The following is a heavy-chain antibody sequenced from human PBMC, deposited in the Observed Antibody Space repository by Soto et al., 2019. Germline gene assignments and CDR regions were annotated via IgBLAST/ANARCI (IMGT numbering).Heavy chain of an antibody. CDR3: ARDHPYRSTWKGDHYYGMDV. V-gene: IGHV3-30-3*01. CDR1: GFTFSTYA. J-gene: IGHJ6*02. Sequence: GGSLRLSCAASGFTFSTYAMHWVRQAPGKGLEWVAVISYDGSTKYYADSVKGRFTCSRDNSKNTLYLQMNSLRAEDTAVYFCARDHPYRSTWKGDHYYGMDVWGQGTTVTAP. CDR2: ISYDGSTK. D-gene: IGHD6-13*01.